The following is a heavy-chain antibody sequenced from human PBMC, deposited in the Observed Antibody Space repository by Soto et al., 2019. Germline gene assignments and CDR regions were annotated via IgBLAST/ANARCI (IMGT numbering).Heavy chain of an antibody. V-gene: IGHV1-18*01. Sequence: ASVKVSCKASGYTFTSYGISWVRQAPGQGLEWMGWISAYNGNTNYAQKLQGRVTMTTDTSTSTAYMELSSLRSDDTAVYYCARDRVGQLWPYSYYGMDVWGEGTTVTVS. CDR1: GYTFTSYG. CDR2: ISAYNGNT. J-gene: IGHJ6*02. D-gene: IGHD5-18*01. CDR3: ARDRVGQLWPYSYYGMDV.